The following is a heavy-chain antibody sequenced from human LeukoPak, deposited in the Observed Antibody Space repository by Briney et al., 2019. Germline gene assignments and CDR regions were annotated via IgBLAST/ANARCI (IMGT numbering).Heavy chain of an antibody. J-gene: IGHJ4*02. D-gene: IGHD3-10*01. CDR1: GGTSSSYA. CDR2: IIPILGIA. CDR3: ASSITMVRGVIITPVDY. V-gene: IGHV1-69*04. Sequence: ASVKVSCKASGGTSSSYAISWVRQAPGQGLEWMGRIIPILGIANYAQKFQGRVTITADKSTSTAYMELSSLRSEDTAVYYCASSITMVRGVIITPVDYWGQGTLVTVSS.